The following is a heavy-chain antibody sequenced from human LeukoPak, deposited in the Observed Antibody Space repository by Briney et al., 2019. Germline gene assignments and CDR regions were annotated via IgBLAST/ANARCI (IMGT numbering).Heavy chain of an antibody. Sequence: GGSLRLSCAASGFTFSSYSINWVRQAPGKGLEWVSSISSSSTYIYYADSVKGRLTISRDNAKNSLYLQMNSLRAEDTAVYYCARDQWFDIWGQGTMVTVSS. D-gene: IGHD2-8*01. CDR2: ISSSSTYI. CDR1: GFTFSSYS. J-gene: IGHJ3*02. CDR3: ARDQWFDI. V-gene: IGHV3-21*01.